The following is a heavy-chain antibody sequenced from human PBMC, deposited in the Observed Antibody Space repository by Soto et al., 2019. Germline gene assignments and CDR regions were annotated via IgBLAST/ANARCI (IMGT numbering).Heavy chain of an antibody. V-gene: IGHV3-23*01. D-gene: IGHD3-10*01. CDR3: AANRVYNYYYGMDF. CDR1: GFTFSSYA. Sequence: PGGSLRLSCAASGFTFSSYAMSWVRQAPGKGLEWVSAISGSGGSTYYADSVKGRFTISRDNSKNTLYLQMNSLRAEDTAIYYWAANRVYNYYYGMDFWGQGTTVTVSS. J-gene: IGHJ6*02. CDR2: ISGSGGST.